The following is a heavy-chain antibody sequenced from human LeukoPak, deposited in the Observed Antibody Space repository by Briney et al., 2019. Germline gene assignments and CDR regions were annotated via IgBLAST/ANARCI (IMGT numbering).Heavy chain of an antibody. CDR2: IYHRGST. V-gene: IGHV4-4*09. CDR1: GGSINISY. D-gene: IGHD3-9*01. CDR3: ARSGVFSGYDAFDI. Sequence: SETLSLTCTVSGGSINISYWSWVRQPPGKGLEWIGYIYHRGSTNYNPSLKSRITVSVDTSKNQFSLKVTSVTAADTAVYYCARSGVFSGYDAFDIWGQGTMVTVSS. J-gene: IGHJ3*02.